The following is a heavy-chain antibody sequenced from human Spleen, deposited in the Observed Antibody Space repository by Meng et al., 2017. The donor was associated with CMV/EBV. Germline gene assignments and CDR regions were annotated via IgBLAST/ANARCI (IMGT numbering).Heavy chain of an antibody. D-gene: IGHD3-22*01. CDR1: GGTFGSYT. Sequence: SVKVSCKASGGTFGSYTINWVWQAPGQGLEWMGRVIPIRGIAIYAQKFQDRVTITADKSTSTDYMELNSLRSEDTAVYYCARGDSIGDGFDMWGQGTMVTVSS. CDR2: VIPIRGIA. J-gene: IGHJ3*02. V-gene: IGHV1-69*02. CDR3: ARGDSIGDGFDM.